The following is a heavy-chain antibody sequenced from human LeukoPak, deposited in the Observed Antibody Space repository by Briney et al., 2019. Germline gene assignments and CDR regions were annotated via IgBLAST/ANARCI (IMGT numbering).Heavy chain of an antibody. CDR2: ISGSGGNT. J-gene: IGHJ5*02. CDR3: AKGPYSGFS. V-gene: IGHV3-23*01. CDR1: RFTFSSYS. D-gene: IGHD1-26*01. Sequence: SGGSLRLSCAASRFTFSSYSMNWVRQAPGKGLEWVSAISGSGGNTYYADSVKGRFTISRDNSKNTLYLQMNSLRAEDTAVYYCAKGPYSGFSWGQGTLVTVSS.